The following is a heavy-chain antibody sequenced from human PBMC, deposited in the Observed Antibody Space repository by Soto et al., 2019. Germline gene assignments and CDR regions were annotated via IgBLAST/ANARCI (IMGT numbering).Heavy chain of an antibody. CDR1: GGSIISTNW. V-gene: IGHV4-4*02. D-gene: IGHD3-22*01. J-gene: IGHJ4*02. Sequence: QVQLQESGPGLVKPSGTLSLTCGVSGGSIISTNWWSWVRQSPWKGLEWIGEIHHSGSTNYMLSLMSRVTISVDKSKNQFSLKLSSVTAADTAVYYCAILPGYYHESSGYFPFDFWGQGTLVTVSS. CDR3: AILPGYYHESSGYFPFDF. CDR2: IHHSGST.